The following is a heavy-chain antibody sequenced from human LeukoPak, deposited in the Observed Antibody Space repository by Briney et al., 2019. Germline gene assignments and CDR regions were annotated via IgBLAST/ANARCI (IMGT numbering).Heavy chain of an antibody. J-gene: IGHJ4*02. CDR1: GGSISSSSYY. V-gene: IGHV4-39*01. CDR3: ARLGYPTNFDY. D-gene: IGHD5-18*01. CDR2: IYYSGST. Sequence: SETLSLTCTVSGGSISSSSYYWGWIRQPPGKGLEWIGNIYYSGSTYYNPSLKSRVTISVDTSKSQFSLKLSSVTAADTAVYYCARLGYPTNFDYWGQGTLVTVSS.